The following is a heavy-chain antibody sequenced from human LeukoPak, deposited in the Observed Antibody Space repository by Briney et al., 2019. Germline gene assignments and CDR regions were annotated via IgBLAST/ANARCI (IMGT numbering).Heavy chain of an antibody. CDR1: GGSISSYY. D-gene: IGHD2-15*01. Sequence: SETLSLTCTVSGGSISSYYWSWIRQPPGKGLEWIGYIYYSGSTNYNRSLKSRVTISVDTSKNQFSLKLSSVTAADTAVYYCARDKVVHDAFDIWGQGTMVTVSS. CDR2: IYYSGST. V-gene: IGHV4-59*01. J-gene: IGHJ3*02. CDR3: ARDKVVHDAFDI.